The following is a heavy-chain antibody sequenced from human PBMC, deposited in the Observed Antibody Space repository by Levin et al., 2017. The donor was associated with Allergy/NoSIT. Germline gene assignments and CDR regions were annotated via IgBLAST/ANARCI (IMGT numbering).Heavy chain of an antibody. D-gene: IGHD1-26*01. Sequence: LSLTCAASEFIVSNTYMSWVRQAPGKGLEWLSIIYTGGDTYYADSVKGRFTISRDYSRNTVYLQMNSLRAEDTAVYYCARDGSATYRRAFDIWGQGTMVTVSS. CDR2: IYTGGDT. CDR1: EFIVSNTY. J-gene: IGHJ3*02. CDR3: ARDGSATYRRAFDI. V-gene: IGHV3-53*01.